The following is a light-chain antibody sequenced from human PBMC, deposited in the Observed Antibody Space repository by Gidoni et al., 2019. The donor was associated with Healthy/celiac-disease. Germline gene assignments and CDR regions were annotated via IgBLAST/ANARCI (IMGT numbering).Light chain of an antibody. CDR3: QQSYSNRPT. Sequence: DIQMTQSPSSLSASVGDRVTITCRASQSISSYLNWYQQKPGKAPKLLIYAASSLQSGVPSRFSCSGSGTDCTLTISSLQPEDFATYYCQQSYSNRPTFGQGTRLEIK. CDR1: QSISSY. V-gene: IGKV1-39*01. CDR2: AAS. J-gene: IGKJ5*01.